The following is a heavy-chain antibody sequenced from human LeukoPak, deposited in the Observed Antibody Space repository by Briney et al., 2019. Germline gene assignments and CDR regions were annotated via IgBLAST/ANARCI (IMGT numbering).Heavy chain of an antibody. D-gene: IGHD2-2*03. V-gene: IGHV1-69*01. CDR2: IIPIFGTT. Sequence: KVSCKASGGTFSNYAISWVRQAPGQGLEWMGGIIPIFGTTNYAQKFQGRVTITADESTSTAYMELSRLRSEDTAVYYCARHFGYCTSTSCQVDYWGQGTLVTVSS. J-gene: IGHJ4*02. CDR3: ARHFGYCTSTSCQVDY. CDR1: GGTFSNYA.